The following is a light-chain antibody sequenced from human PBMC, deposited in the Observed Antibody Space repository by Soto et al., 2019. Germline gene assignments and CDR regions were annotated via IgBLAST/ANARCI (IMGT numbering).Light chain of an antibody. CDR1: QSVSSSY. Sequence: EIVLTQSPGTLSLSPGERATLSCRASQSVSSSYLAWYQPKPGQAPRLLIYAASSRATGIPDRFSGSGSGTDFTLTISRLEPEDFAVYYCQQHGSSLITFGQGTRLEIK. CDR2: AAS. CDR3: QQHGSSLIT. V-gene: IGKV3-20*01. J-gene: IGKJ5*01.